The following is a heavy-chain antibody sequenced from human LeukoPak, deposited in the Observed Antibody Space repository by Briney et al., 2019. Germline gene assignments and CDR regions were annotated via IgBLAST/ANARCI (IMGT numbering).Heavy chain of an antibody. Sequence: GGSLRLSCAASGFTFSSNGMHWVRQAPGKGLEWVAVISYDGSDKYYADSVKGRFTISRDNSKNTLYLQMNSLRAEETAVYYCAKEGVSYGNVFDYYGMDVWGQGTTVTVSS. J-gene: IGHJ6*02. CDR2: ISYDGSDK. V-gene: IGHV3-30*18. CDR3: AKEGVSYGNVFDYYGMDV. CDR1: GFTFSSNG. D-gene: IGHD3-16*01.